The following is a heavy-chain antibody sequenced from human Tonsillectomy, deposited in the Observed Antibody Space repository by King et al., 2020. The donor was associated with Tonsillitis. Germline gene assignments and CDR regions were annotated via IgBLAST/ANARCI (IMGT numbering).Heavy chain of an antibody. V-gene: IGHV3-9*01. CDR1: GFSFDDYA. J-gene: IGHJ4*02. Sequence: VQLVESGGALVQPGRSLRLSCAASGFSFDDYAMHWVRQAPGKGLEWGSGISWNSGTIGYADSVKGRFTISRDNAKNFLYLQMNSLRAEDTASYYCTKDPDYYDSSTSWGQGTLVTVSS. CDR2: ISWNSGTI. D-gene: IGHD3-22*01. CDR3: TKDPDYYDSSTS.